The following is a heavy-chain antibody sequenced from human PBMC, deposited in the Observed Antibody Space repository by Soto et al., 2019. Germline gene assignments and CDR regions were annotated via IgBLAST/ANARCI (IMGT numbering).Heavy chain of an antibody. CDR1: GCKFSSYE. J-gene: IGHJ4*02. CDR3: ATRLSVSYGPLFDQ. D-gene: IGHD3-16*01. CDR2: ILHSGDII. V-gene: IGHV3-48*03. Sequence: EVQLEESGGGLVQPGGSLRLACAGSGCKFSSYEMNWVRQAPGKGLEWLSFILHSGDIIYYADSVKGRFTISRDNAKNLLYLHMNTLRLEDTAIYYCATRLSVSYGPLFDQWGQGTMVTVSS.